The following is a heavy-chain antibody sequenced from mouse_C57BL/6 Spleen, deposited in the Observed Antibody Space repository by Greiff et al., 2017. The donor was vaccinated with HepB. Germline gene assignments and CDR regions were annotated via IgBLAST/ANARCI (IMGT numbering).Heavy chain of an antibody. CDR3: ARGGLRAAMDY. CDR2: INPNNGGT. CDR1: GYTFTDYY. V-gene: IGHV1-26*01. D-gene: IGHD2-2*01. J-gene: IGHJ4*01. Sequence: EVQLQQSGPELVKPGASVKISCKASGYTFTDYYMNWVKQSHGKSLEWIGDINPNNGGTSYNQKFKGKATLTVDKSSSTAYMELRSLTSEDSAVYYCARGGLRAAMDYWGQGTSVTVSS.